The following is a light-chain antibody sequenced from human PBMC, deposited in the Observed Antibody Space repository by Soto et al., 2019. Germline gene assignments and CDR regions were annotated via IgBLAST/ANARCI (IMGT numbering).Light chain of an antibody. CDR1: QSVSSY. J-gene: IGKJ5*01. CDR2: DAP. V-gene: IGKV3-11*01. Sequence: EIVLTQSPATLSLSPGERATLSCRASQSVSSYLAWYQQKPGQAPRLLIYDAPNRATGIPARFSGSGSGTDFTLTISSLEPEDFAVYYCQQRSNWPLITFGQGTXLEIK. CDR3: QQRSNWPLIT.